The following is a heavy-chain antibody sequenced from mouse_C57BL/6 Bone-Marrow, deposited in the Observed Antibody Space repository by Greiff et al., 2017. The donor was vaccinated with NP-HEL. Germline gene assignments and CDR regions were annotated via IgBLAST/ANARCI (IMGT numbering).Heavy chain of an antibody. Sequence: VQLQQPGAELVRPGSSVKLSCKASGYTFTSYCMHWVTQRPIQGLEWIGNIYPSDSDTHYNQTFKYKSTLTVAKSSSTAYMQLSSLTSEDSAVYNCARSEDQVPYALDYWGQGTSVTVSS. D-gene: IGHD3-2*02. CDR1: GYTFTSYC. CDR2: IYPSDSDT. V-gene: IGHV1-52*01. CDR3: ARSEDQVPYALDY. J-gene: IGHJ4*01.